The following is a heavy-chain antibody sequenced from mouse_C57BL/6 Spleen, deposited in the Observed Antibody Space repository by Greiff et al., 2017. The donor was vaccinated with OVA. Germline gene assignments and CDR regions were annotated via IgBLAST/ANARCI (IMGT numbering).Heavy chain of an antibody. CDR1: GYTFTDYY. CDR2: INPNNGGT. CDR3: ARTHWFAY. V-gene: IGHV1-26*01. J-gene: IGHJ3*01. Sequence: VQLQQSGPELVKPGASVKISCKASGYTFTDYYMNWVKQSHGKSLEWIGDINPNNGGTSYNQKFKGKATLTVDKSSSTAYMELRSLTSEDSAVYYCARTHWFAYWGQGTLVTVSA.